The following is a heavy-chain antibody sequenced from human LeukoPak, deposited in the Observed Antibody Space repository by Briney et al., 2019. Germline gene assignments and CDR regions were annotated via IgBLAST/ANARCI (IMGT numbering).Heavy chain of an antibody. V-gene: IGHV1-2*02. J-gene: IGHJ6*02. D-gene: IGHD4-23*01. Sequence: ASVKVSCKASASTFTGNYIHWVRQAPGQGLEWMGWIDPNSGGTNYAQNFQGRVTMTRDTSISTAYMELSRLTSDDTAVYYCARETSDPTVVSEIWSQGTTVTVSS. CDR3: ARETSDPTVVSEI. CDR2: IDPNSGGT. CDR1: ASTFTGNY.